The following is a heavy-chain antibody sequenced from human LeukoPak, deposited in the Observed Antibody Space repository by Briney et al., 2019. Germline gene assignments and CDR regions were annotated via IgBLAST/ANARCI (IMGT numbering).Heavy chain of an antibody. J-gene: IGHJ3*02. Sequence: GASVKVSCKASGGTFSSYAISWVRQMPGKGLEWMGIIYPGDSDTRYSPSFQGQVTISADKSISTAYLQWSSLKASDTAMYYCARPTRRGELNAFDIWGQGTMVTVSS. V-gene: IGHV5-51*01. CDR3: ARPTRRGELNAFDI. CDR2: IYPGDSDT. CDR1: GGTFSSYA. D-gene: IGHD3-10*01.